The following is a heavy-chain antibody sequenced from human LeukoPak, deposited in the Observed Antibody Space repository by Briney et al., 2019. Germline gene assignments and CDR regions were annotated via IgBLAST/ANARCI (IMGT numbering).Heavy chain of an antibody. CDR2: IIPIFGTA. J-gene: IGHJ4*02. V-gene: IGHV1-69*13. CDR3: ASDLRLFYGDYGMDY. Sequence: SVKVSRKASGGTFSSYAISWVRQAPGQGLEWMGGIIPIFGTANYAQKFQGRVTITADESTSTAYVELSSLRSEDTAVYYCASDLRLFYGDYGMDYWGQGTLVTVSS. D-gene: IGHD4-17*01. CDR1: GGTFSSYA.